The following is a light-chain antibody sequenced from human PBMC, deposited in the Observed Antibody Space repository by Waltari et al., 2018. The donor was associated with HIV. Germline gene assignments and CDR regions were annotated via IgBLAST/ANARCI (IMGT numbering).Light chain of an antibody. V-gene: IGLV2-14*01. Sequence: QSALTQPASVSGSPGQSITISCTGTSSDVGGYNYVSWYQQYPGKAPQLMIYDVTERPSGVSNRFSGSKSGNTASLTISGLQAEDEADYYCSSYTSTTAWVFGGGTKVTVL. J-gene: IGLJ3*02. CDR1: SSDVGGYNY. CDR3: SSYTSTTAWV. CDR2: DVT.